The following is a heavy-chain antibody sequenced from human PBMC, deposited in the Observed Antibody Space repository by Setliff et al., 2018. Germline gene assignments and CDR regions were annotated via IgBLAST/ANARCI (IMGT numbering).Heavy chain of an antibody. D-gene: IGHD3-3*01. CDR2: ISSSSSYI. V-gene: IGHV3-21*01. J-gene: IGHJ4*02. CDR1: GFTFSSYS. CDR3: ARERGDTIFGVVTEMGY. Sequence: KPGGSLRLSCAASGFTFSSYSMNWVRQAPGKGLEWVSSISSSSSYIYYADSVKGRFTISRDNAKNSLYLQMNSLRAEDTAVYYCARERGDTIFGVVTEMGYWGQGTLVTSPQ.